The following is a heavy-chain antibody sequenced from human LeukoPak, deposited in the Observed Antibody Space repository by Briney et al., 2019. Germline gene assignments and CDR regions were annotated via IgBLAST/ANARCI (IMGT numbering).Heavy chain of an antibody. CDR2: IYPRDSDT. CDR3: ARGRNYYYDVDV. Sequence: PGESLKISCKGSGYSFTTQWIAWVRQMPGQGLEWKGVIYPRDSDTRYSPSFQGQVTISADKFINTVYLQWSSLKASDTAMYYCARGRNYYYDVDVWGQGTTVTVS. CDR1: GYSFTTQW. V-gene: IGHV5-51*01. J-gene: IGHJ6*02.